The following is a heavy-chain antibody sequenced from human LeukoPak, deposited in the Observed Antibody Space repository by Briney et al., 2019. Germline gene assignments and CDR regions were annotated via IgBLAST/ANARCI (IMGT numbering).Heavy chain of an antibody. Sequence: PGRSLRLSCAASGFTFDDYAMHWVRQAPGKGLEWVSGISWNSGSIGYADSVKGRFTISRDNAKNSLYLQMNSLRAEDTALYYCAKDNSGSYYSNSTFAYWGQGTLVTVSS. V-gene: IGHV3-9*01. CDR1: GFTFDDYA. CDR2: ISWNSGSI. D-gene: IGHD1-26*01. CDR3: AKDNSGSYYSNSTFAY. J-gene: IGHJ4*02.